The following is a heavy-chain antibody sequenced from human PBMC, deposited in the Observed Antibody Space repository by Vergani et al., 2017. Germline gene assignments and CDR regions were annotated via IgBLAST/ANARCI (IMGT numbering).Heavy chain of an antibody. CDR1: GFTFGDYA. CDR2: IRSKAYGGTT. CDR3: TRAVVPAAKNDY. V-gene: IGHV3-49*04. J-gene: IGHJ4*02. D-gene: IGHD2-2*01. Sequence: EVQLVESGGGLVQPGRSLRLSCTASGFTFGDYAMSWVRQAPGKGLEWVGFIRSKAYGGTTEYAASVKGRFTILRDDSKSIAYLQMNSLKTEDTAVYYCTRAVVPAAKNDYWGQGTLVTVSS.